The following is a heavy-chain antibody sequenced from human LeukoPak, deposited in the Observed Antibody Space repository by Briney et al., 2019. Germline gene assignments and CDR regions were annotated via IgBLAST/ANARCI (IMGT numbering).Heavy chain of an antibody. CDR2: IYSSGST. Sequence: SETLSLTCTVSGGSISSYYWSWIRQPAGKGLEWIGCIYSSGSTNYNPSLKSRVTMSVDTSKNQFSLKLSSVTAADTAVYYCARDFWSGRNDYWGQGTLVTVSS. CDR3: ARDFWSGRNDY. J-gene: IGHJ4*02. D-gene: IGHD3-3*01. CDR1: GGSISSYY. V-gene: IGHV4-4*07.